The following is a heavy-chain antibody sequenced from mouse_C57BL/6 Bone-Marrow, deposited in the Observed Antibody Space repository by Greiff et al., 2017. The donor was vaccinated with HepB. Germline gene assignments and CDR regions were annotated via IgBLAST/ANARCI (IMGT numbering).Heavy chain of an antibody. V-gene: IGHV1-19*01. CDR2: INPYNGGT. Sequence: VQLQQSGPVLVKPGASVKMSCKASGYTFTDYYMNWVKQSHGKSLEWIGVINPYNGGTSYNQKFKGKATLTVDKSSSTAYMELNSLTSEDSAVYYCARRRGIYDGYYYWYFDVWGTGTTVTVSS. CDR1: GYTFTDYY. CDR3: ARRRGIYDGYYYWYFDV. J-gene: IGHJ1*03. D-gene: IGHD2-3*01.